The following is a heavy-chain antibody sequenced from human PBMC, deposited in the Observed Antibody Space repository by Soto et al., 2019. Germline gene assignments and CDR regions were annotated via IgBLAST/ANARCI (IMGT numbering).Heavy chain of an antibody. Sequence: PSETLSLTCAVYGGSFSGYYWSWIRQPPGKGLEWIGEINHSGSTNYNPSLKSRVTISVDTSKNQFSLKLSSVTAADTAVYYCGRGFTSFDDWGQETRVTVS. CDR2: INHSGST. CDR1: GGSFSGYY. CDR3: GRGFTSFDD. J-gene: IGHJ4*02. V-gene: IGHV4-34*01.